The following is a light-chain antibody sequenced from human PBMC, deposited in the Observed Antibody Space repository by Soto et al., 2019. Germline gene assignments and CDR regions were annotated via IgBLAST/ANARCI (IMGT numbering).Light chain of an antibody. Sequence: QSVLTQPPSVSEAPRQRVTISCAGSSSNIGNNAVNWYQQLPGQAPKIVIYYDDLLTSGVSDRFSGSTSGTSASLAISGRQSDDEDDYYCAAWDASLNAYVFGPGTKLTVL. J-gene: IGLJ1*01. CDR2: YDD. V-gene: IGLV1-36*01. CDR1: SSNIGNNA. CDR3: AAWDASLNAYV.